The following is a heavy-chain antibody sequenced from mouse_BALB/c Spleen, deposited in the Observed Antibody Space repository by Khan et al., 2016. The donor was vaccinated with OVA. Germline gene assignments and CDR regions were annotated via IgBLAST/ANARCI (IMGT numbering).Heavy chain of an antibody. CDR2: ISYSGRT. CDR1: GYSITSDYA. CDR3: ARRRAY. J-gene: IGHJ3*01. Sequence: EVQLQESGPGLVKPSQSLSLTCTVTGYSITSDYAWNWIRQFPGNKLEWMGYISYSGRTSYTPSLKSRISITRDTSKNQFFLQLNSVTTEDTATYYCARRRAYWGQGTLVTVSA. V-gene: IGHV3-2*02.